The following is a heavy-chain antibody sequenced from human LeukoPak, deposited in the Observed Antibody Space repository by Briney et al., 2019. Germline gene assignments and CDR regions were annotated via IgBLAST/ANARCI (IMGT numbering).Heavy chain of an antibody. D-gene: IGHD6-19*01. V-gene: IGHV3-15*01. J-gene: IGHJ4*02. CDR2: IKSKTDGGTT. CDR3: TTEETVAGSSGYCDY. Sequence: KAGGSLRLSCAASGFTFRSYEMNWVRQAPGGGLEWVGRIKSKTDGGTTDYAAPVKGRFTISRDDSKNRLYLQMNSRKIVDTAVYYCTTEETVAGSSGYCDYWGQGTLVTVSS. CDR1: GFTFRSYE.